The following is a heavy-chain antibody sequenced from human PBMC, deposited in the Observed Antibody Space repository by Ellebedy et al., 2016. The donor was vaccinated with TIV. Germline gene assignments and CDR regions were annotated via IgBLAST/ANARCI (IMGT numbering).Heavy chain of an antibody. J-gene: IGHJ3*02. CDR1: GYSVRSNY. V-gene: IGHV3-53*01. Sequence: PGGSLRLSCAASGYSVRSNYMSWVRQAPGKGLEWVSIIYSAGSTYYAHSVKGRFTISRDNSKNTLYLQMNSLRADDTALYYCASGKYHHDAFDIWGQGTMVTVSS. CDR2: IYSAGST. CDR3: ASGKYHHDAFDI. D-gene: IGHD1-14*01.